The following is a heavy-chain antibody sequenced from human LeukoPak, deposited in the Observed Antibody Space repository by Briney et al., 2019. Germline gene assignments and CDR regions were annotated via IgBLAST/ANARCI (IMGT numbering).Heavy chain of an antibody. D-gene: IGHD3-22*01. J-gene: IGHJ4*02. Sequence: GGSLRLSCAASGFTFEDYTMHWVRQAPGKTLEWLSLINWHGTSYYTDSVKGRFTISRDNSKKSLYLQMDTLRSEDTAFYFCVKDISYESSGSVFDFWGQGTLVTVSS. CDR3: VKDISYESSGSVFDF. CDR1: GFTFEDYT. V-gene: IGHV3-43*01. CDR2: INWHGTS.